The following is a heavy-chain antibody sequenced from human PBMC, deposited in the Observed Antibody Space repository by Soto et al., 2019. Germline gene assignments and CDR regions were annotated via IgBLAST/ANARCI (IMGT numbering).Heavy chain of an antibody. CDR2: ISTSSSYT. CDR1: GFTFSAHY. CDR3: ARLRLTGYFDY. V-gene: IGHV3-11*03. Sequence: GGSLRLSCVASGFTFSAHYMTWIRQAPGKGLEWLSFISTSSSYTNYADSVKGRFTISRDNAMNSLYLQMNSLRAEDTAVYYCARLRLTGYFDYRGQGTLVTVSS. J-gene: IGHJ4*02.